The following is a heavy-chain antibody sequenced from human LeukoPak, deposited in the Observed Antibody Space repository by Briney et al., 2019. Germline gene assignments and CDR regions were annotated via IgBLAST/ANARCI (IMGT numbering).Heavy chain of an antibody. V-gene: IGHV3-7*01. CDR1: GFTFSSYW. Sequence: GGSLRLSCAASGFTFSSYWMSWVRQARGKGLEWVANINQDGSEKYYVDAMKGRFTISRDNAKNSLYLQMNSLRAEDTAVYYCARGKYYYDSTGYYPGGDYWGQGTLVTVSS. CDR2: INQDGSEK. D-gene: IGHD3-22*01. J-gene: IGHJ4*02. CDR3: ARGKYYYDSTGYYPGGDY.